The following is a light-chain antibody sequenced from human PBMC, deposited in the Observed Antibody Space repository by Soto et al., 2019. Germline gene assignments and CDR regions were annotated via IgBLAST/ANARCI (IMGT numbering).Light chain of an antibody. V-gene: IGKV4-1*01. CDR2: WAY. Sequence: DIVMTQSPDSLAVSLGERATINCKSSRRVLFSLNNKNYVAWYQVKSGQPPKLLIYWAYTRESGVPDLFSGSGSRTDFTLHISSLQAEDVAVYYCQQYYGTPPYTFGQGTKLEIK. CDR3: QQYYGTPPYT. J-gene: IGKJ2*01. CDR1: RRVLFSLNNKNY.